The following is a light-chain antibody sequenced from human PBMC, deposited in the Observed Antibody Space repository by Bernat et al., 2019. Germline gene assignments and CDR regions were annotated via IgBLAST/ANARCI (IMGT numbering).Light chain of an antibody. Sequence: DIELTQTPLSLPVTPGQPASISCKSSRTLLHSNGKTFLSWYLQRPGQPPRLLIYEVSTRFSGVPDRFSGSGSGTHFILKISRVEADDVGIYYCMQSMELPPTFGQGTKVEVK. J-gene: IGKJ1*01. V-gene: IGKV2D-29*01. CDR3: MQSMELPPT. CDR2: EVS. CDR1: RTLLHSNGKTF.